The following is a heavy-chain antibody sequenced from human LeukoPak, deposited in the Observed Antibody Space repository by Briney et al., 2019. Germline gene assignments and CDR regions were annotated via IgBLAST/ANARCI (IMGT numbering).Heavy chain of an antibody. CDR3: ARGRGLEYSSSSGYFDY. CDR2: IYYSGST. J-gene: IGHJ4*02. Sequence: PSETLSLTCTVSGGSISSSSYYWGWIRQPPGKGLEWIGSIYYSGSTYYNPSLKSRVTISVDTSKNQFSLKLSSVTAADTAVYYCARGRGLEYSSSSGYFDYWDQGTLVTVSS. CDR1: GGSISSSSYY. V-gene: IGHV4-39*01. D-gene: IGHD6-6*01.